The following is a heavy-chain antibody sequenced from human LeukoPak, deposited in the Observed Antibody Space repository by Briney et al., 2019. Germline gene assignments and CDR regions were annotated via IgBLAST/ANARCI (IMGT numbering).Heavy chain of an antibody. CDR1: GGYFSGYY. CDR2: NNHSGSP. Sequence: PSETLSLTCAVYGGYFSGYYWSWIRQPPGKGLEWIGENNHSGSPNYNPSLKSRVTISVDTSKSQFSLKLSSVTAADTAVYYCARGRRRVSPTFDPWGQGTLVTVSS. V-gene: IGHV4-34*01. D-gene: IGHD6-25*01. J-gene: IGHJ5*02. CDR3: ARGRRRVSPTFDP.